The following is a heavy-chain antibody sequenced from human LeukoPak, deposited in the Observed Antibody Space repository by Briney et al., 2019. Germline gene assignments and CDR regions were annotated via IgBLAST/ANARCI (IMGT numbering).Heavy chain of an antibody. J-gene: IGHJ6*03. CDR3: ARGNELLGERYYYSMDV. CDR2: INPNSGGT. D-gene: IGHD3-10*01. V-gene: IGHV1-2*02. CDR1: GYTFAGYY. Sequence: ASVKVSCKASGYTFAGYYMHWVRQAPGQGLEWMGWINPNSGGTRYAQKFQGRLTVTRDTSINTAYLEVSRLRSDDTAVYYCARGNELLGERYYYSMDVWGKGTTVIVSS.